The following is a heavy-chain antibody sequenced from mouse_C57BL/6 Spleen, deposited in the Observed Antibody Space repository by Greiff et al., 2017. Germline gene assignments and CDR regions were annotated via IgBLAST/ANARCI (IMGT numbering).Heavy chain of an antibody. D-gene: IGHD3-3*01. CDR3: ARGGHGAFDY. CDR2: INPGSGGT. Sequence: VQLQQSGAELVRPGTSVKVSCKASGYAFTNYLIEWVKQRPGQGLEWIGVINPGSGGTNYNEKFKGKATLTADKSSSTAYMQLSSLTSEDSAVYFCARGGHGAFDYWGQGTTLTVSS. CDR1: GYAFTNYL. V-gene: IGHV1-54*01. J-gene: IGHJ2*01.